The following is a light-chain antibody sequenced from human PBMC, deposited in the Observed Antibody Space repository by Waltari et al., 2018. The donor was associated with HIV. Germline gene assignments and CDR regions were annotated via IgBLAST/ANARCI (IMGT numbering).Light chain of an antibody. CDR2: RNN. J-gene: IGLJ2*01. CDR3: AAWGNSLSLL. V-gene: IGLV1-47*01. CDR1: SPNIGSNY. Sequence: QSVLTQPPSASGTPGQRVTIPCSGSSPNIGSNYVYWYQQLPGTAPKLLLYRNNQRPSGVPDRFSGSKSGTSASLAISGLRSEDEADYYCAAWGNSLSLLFGGGTKLTVL.